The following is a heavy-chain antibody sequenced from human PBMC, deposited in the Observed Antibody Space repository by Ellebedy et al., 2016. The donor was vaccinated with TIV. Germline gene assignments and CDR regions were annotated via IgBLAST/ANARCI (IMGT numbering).Heavy chain of an antibody. J-gene: IGHJ3*02. Sequence: GESLKISCAASGFTFSTYGMNWVRQAPGKGLEWVSYITSSGSTSYYADSLKGRFTISRDNAKNSLSLQMNGLTGEDTAVYYCARDRKYSSDHRVAYDIWGQGTMVTVSS. CDR1: GFTFSTYG. D-gene: IGHD6-19*01. CDR3: ARDRKYSSDHRVAYDI. CDR2: ITSSGSTS. V-gene: IGHV3-48*04.